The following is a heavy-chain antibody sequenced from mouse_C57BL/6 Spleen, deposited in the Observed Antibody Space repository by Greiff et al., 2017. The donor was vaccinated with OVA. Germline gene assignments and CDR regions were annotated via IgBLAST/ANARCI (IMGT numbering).Heavy chain of an antibody. J-gene: IGHJ4*01. D-gene: IGHD1-1*01. Sequence: QVQLQQPGAELVKPGASVKLSCKASGYTFTIYWMHWVKQRPGQGLEWIGMIHPNSGSTNYNEKFKSKATLTVDKSSSTAYMQLSSLTSEDSAVYYCARPYYYGSSPLYAMDYWGQGTSVTVSS. CDR2: IHPNSGST. V-gene: IGHV1-64*01. CDR3: ARPYYYGSSPLYAMDY. CDR1: GYTFTIYW.